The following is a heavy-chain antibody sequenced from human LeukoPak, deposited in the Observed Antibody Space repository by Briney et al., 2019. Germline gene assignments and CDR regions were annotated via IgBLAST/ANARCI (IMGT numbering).Heavy chain of an antibody. Sequence: SETLSLTCTVSGGSISSSSYYWGWIRQPPGKGLEWIGSIYYSGSTHYNPSLKSRVTISVDTSKNQFSLKLSSVTAADTAVYYCARPVYVDIVATTLFDYWGQGTLVTVSS. J-gene: IGHJ4*02. CDR2: IYYSGST. CDR3: ARPVYVDIVATTLFDY. V-gene: IGHV4-39*01. D-gene: IGHD5-12*01. CDR1: GGSISSSSYY.